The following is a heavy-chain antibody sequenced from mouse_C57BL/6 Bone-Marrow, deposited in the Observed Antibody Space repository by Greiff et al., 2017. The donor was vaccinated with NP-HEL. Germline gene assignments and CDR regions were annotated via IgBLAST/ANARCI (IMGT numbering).Heavy chain of an antibody. V-gene: IGHV10-3*01. CDR1: GFTFTTYA. Sequence: EVQRVESGGGLVQPKGSLKLSCAASGFTFTTYAMHWVRQAPGKGLEWVARIRRKSSNYATYYAVSGKDRFTISRDDSQSMLYLHMYNLKTEDTAMYYSVWYFDVWGTGTTVTVSS. CDR2: IRRKSSNYAT. J-gene: IGHJ1*03. CDR3: VWYFDV.